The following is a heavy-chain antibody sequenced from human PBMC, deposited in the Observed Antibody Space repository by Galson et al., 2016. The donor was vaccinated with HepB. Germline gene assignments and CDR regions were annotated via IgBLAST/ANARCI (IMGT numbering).Heavy chain of an antibody. D-gene: IGHD3-10*01. Sequence: SLRLSCAVSGLTLSNYNMNWVRQAPGKGLEWISYITTSSSTIYYADSVKGRFTISRDNSKNTLYLQMNRLRAEDTAVYYCASGEKEGFWGQGTLVTVSS. V-gene: IGHV3-48*01. CDR1: GLTLSNYN. CDR3: ASGEKEGF. J-gene: IGHJ4*02. CDR2: ITTSSSTI.